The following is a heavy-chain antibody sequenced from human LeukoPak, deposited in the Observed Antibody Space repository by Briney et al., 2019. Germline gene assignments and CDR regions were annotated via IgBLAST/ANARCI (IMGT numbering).Heavy chain of an antibody. CDR3: AREVRAEARPRGDDY. CDR2: INANSGGT. V-gene: IGHV1-2*02. J-gene: IGHJ4*02. CDR1: GYSFTGYY. Sequence: SVKVSCKASGYSFTGYYMHWVRQAPPQGGEGMGWINANSGGTNYAQKFQGRVTMARDTSISTAYMERSRLRSDDTAVYYCAREVRAEARPRGDDYWGQGTLVTVSS. D-gene: IGHD6-13*01.